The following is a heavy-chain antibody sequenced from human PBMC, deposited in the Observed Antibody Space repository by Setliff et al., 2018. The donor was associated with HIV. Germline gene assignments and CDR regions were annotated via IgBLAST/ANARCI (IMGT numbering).Heavy chain of an antibody. D-gene: IGHD6-19*01. V-gene: IGHV4-38-2*01. CDR2: IYHSGST. CDR3: ARRPAGAVAGGYGMDV. J-gene: IGHJ6*02. CDR1: NYSISSAYY. Sequence: NPSETLSLTCAVSNYSISSAYYWGWIRHPPGKGLEWIGSIYHSGSTYYNPSLKSRVTISVDTSKNQFSLKLSSVTAADTAVHYCARRPAGAVAGGYGMDVWGQGTTVTVSS.